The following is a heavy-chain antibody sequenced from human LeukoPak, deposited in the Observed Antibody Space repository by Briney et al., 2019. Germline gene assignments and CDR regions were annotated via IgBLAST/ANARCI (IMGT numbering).Heavy chain of an antibody. Sequence: PSETLSLTCTVSGGSISSYYWSWIRQPPGKGLEWIGYIYYSGSTNYNPSLKSRVTISVDTSKNQFSLKLSSVTAADTTVYYCATPALYEPHAFDIWGQGTMVTVSS. V-gene: IGHV4-59*01. J-gene: IGHJ3*02. D-gene: IGHD2-8*01. CDR1: GGSISSYY. CDR3: ATPALYEPHAFDI. CDR2: IYYSGST.